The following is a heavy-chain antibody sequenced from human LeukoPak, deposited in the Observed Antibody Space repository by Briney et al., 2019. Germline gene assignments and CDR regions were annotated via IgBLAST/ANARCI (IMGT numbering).Heavy chain of an antibody. Sequence: SETLSLTCAVSGGSISSGGYSWGWIRQPPGKGLEWIGYIYHSGSTYYNPSLKSRVTTSVDRSKNQFSLKLSSVTAADTAVYYCARGIITGNLYYFDYWGQGTLVTVSS. V-gene: IGHV4-30-2*01. CDR2: IYHSGST. J-gene: IGHJ4*02. D-gene: IGHD1-20*01. CDR3: ARGIITGNLYYFDY. CDR1: GGSISSGGYS.